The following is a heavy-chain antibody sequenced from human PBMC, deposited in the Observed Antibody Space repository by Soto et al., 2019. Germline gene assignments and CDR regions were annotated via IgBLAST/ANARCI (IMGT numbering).Heavy chain of an antibody. J-gene: IGHJ6*02. CDR2: VYDTGST. CDR3: VRQGIGALHGLVDV. V-gene: IGHV4-59*08. Sequence: QVQLQQSGPGLVKPSETLSLTCTVSSGPSRSHNWGWIRQSPGRGLEWIGYVYDTGSTSYNPSLGRXVSXSADTSTNHTSLTLSSVTAADTAVYYCVRQGIGALHGLVDVWGQGTTVSVSS. D-gene: IGHD3-10*01. CDR1: SGPSRSHN.